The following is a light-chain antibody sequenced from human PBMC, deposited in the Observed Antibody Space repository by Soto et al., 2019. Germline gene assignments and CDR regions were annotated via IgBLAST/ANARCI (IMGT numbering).Light chain of an antibody. J-gene: IGKJ4*01. CDR1: ESVGSD. CDR3: QQRDSLPLT. V-gene: IGKV3-11*01. CDR2: DVS. Sequence: ENVLTQSPATLSLSPGEGATLSCRASESVGSDLAWYQQKPGQPPRLLIYDVSGRATGVPARFSGSGSGTDVTLTISSLEPEDFAVYYCQQRDSLPLTFGGGTKVEIK.